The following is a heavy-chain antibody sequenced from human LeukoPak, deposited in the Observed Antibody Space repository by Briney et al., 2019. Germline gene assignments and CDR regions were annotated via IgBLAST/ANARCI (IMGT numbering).Heavy chain of an antibody. V-gene: IGHV4-39*07. CDR2: ISYSGTT. Sequence: SETLSLTCTVSGGSFSSNTYYWGWIRLPPGKGLELIGSISYSGTTYYNPSLKSRVTISVDTSKNQFSLKLRSVTAADTAVYYCARDRSIAVAGNYYYYMDVWGKGTTVTVSS. J-gene: IGHJ6*03. CDR1: GGSFSSNTYY. CDR3: ARDRSIAVAGNYYYYMDV. D-gene: IGHD6-19*01.